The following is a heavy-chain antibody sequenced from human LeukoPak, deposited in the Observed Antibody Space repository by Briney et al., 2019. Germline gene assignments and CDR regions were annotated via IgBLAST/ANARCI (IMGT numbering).Heavy chain of an antibody. CDR3: ARGFTGRWWTYNYGAGSYSDLYFDY. J-gene: IGHJ4*02. CDR2: ISAYNGNT. Sequence: ASVKVSCKASGYTFTSYGISWVRQAPGQGLEWMGWISAYNGNTNYAQKLQGRVTMTRDTSTSTVYMELSSLRSEDTAVYYCARGFTGRWWTYNYGAGSYSDLYFDYWGQGALATVSS. CDR1: GYTFTSYG. D-gene: IGHD3-10*01. V-gene: IGHV1-18*01.